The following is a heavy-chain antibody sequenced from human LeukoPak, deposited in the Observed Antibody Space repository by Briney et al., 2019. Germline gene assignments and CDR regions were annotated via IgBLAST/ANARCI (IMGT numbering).Heavy chain of an antibody. J-gene: IGHJ5*02. D-gene: IGHD1-26*01. CDR3: ARRPGHTWDMGNWFDP. CDR1: GDSIRTNNYF. V-gene: IGHV4-39*01. Sequence: SETLSLTCSVSGDSIRTNNYFCGWIRQPPGMGLEWIGSISYNGITYYNPSLKSRASVSVDTSKNQFSLNLNSVTAADTAIYYCARRPGHTWDMGNWFDPWGQGTLVTVSS. CDR2: ISYNGIT.